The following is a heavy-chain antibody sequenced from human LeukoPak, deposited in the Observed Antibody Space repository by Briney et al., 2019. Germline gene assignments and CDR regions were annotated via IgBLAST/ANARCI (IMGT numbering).Heavy chain of an antibody. D-gene: IGHD4-17*01. J-gene: IGHJ5*02. CDR1: GYTFTGYY. Sequence: GASVKVSCKASGYTFTGYYMHWVRQAPGQGLEWMGWINPNSGGTNYAQKFQGRVTMTRDTSISTAYMELSRLRSDDTAVYYCARDRENSMDSTVTTSSLGFDPWGQGTLVTVSS. CDR2: INPNSGGT. V-gene: IGHV1-2*02. CDR3: ARDRENSMDSTVTTSSLGFDP.